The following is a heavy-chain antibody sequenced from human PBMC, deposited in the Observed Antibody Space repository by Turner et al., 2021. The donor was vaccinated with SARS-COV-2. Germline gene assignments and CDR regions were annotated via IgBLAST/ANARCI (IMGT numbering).Heavy chain of an antibody. J-gene: IGHJ6*03. Sequence: QVQLVESGGGVVQPGRSLRLSCAASGFTFSSYGMHWVRQAPGKGLEWVAVISYDGSNKYYADSVKGRFTISRDNSKNTLYLQMNSLRAEDTAVYYCAKAEMYSSGWSGGRSYYYYYMDVWGKGTTVTVSS. V-gene: IGHV3-30*18. CDR3: AKAEMYSSGWSGGRSYYYYYMDV. D-gene: IGHD6-19*01. CDR2: ISYDGSNK. CDR1: GFTFSSYG.